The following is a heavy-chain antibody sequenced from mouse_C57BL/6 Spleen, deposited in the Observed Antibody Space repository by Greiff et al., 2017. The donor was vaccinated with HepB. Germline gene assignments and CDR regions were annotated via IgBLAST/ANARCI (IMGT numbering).Heavy chain of an antibody. J-gene: IGHJ4*01. CDR2: IDPEDGDT. Sequence: VQLQQSGAELVRPGASVKLSCTASGFNIKDYYMHWVKQRPEQGLEWIGRIDPEDGDTEYAPKFQGKATMTADTSSNTAYLQLSRLTSEDTAVYYCTSKPRPYYGSSYYAMDYWGQGTSVTVSS. D-gene: IGHD1-1*01. CDR1: GFNIKDYY. CDR3: TSKPRPYYGSSYYAMDY. V-gene: IGHV14-1*01.